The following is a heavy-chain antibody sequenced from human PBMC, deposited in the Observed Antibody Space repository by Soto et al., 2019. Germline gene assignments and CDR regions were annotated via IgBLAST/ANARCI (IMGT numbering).Heavy chain of an antibody. Sequence: GGSLRLSCAASGFTFSSYAMSWVRQAPGKGLEWVSAISGSGGSTYYADSVKGRFTISRDNSKNTQNLQMNSLRAEDTAVYYCAKGQVSGSYYILKTEDFDYWGQGTLVTVSS. V-gene: IGHV3-23*01. CDR3: AKGQVSGSYYILKTEDFDY. CDR2: ISGSGGST. J-gene: IGHJ4*02. D-gene: IGHD3-10*01. CDR1: GFTFSSYA.